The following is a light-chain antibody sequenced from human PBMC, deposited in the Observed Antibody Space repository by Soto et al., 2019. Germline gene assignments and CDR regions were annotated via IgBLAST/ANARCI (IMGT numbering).Light chain of an antibody. V-gene: IGLV1-47*01. J-gene: IGLJ2*01. Sequence: QSVLTQPPSASGTPGQRVTISCSGSSSKIGSNYVYWYQQLPGTAPKLLIYRNNQRPSGVPDRFSGSKSGTSASLAISGLRSEDEADYYCATWDDSLSGYVVFGGGTNLTVL. CDR3: ATWDDSLSGYVV. CDR1: SSKIGSNY. CDR2: RNN.